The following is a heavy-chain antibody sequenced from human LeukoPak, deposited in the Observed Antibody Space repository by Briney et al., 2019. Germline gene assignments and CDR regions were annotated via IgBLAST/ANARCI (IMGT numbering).Heavy chain of an antibody. D-gene: IGHD4-17*01. V-gene: IGHV3-23*01. J-gene: IGHJ4*02. CDR1: GFTFSSYA. Sequence: QPGGSLRLSCAAPGFTFSSYAMAWVRQAPGKGLEWVSAISGSGAYTYYADSAKGRFAISRDSSKNMLYLQMNSLRAEDTAIYYCAKDIGPDYGDYLDYWGQGTLVTVSS. CDR2: ISGSGAYT. CDR3: AKDIGPDYGDYLDY.